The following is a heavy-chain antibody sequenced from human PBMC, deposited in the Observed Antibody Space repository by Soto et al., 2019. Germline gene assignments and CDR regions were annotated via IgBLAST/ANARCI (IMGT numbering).Heavy chain of an antibody. CDR1: GGSFSGYY. CDR3: AREWYSGSWYVSSSDYYYYGMDV. CDR2: INHSGST. Sequence: PSETLSLTCAVYGGSFSGYYWSWIRQPPGKGLEWIGEINHSGSTNYNPSLKSRVTISVDTSKNQFSLKLSSVTAADTAVYYCAREWYSGSWYVSSSDYYYYGMDVWGQGTTVTVSS. D-gene: IGHD6-13*01. V-gene: IGHV4-34*01. J-gene: IGHJ6*02.